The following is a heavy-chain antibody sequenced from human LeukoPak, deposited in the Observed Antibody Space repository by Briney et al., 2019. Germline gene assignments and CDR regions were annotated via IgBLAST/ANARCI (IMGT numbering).Heavy chain of an antibody. CDR1: GFTFSSYA. D-gene: IGHD2-2*01. Sequence: PGGSLRLSCAASGFTFSSYAMSWVRQAPGKGLEWVSAISGSGGSTYYADCVKGRFTISRDNSKNTLYLQMNSLRAEDTAVYYCAKVVVGCSSTSCQALTPPIDLGYWGQGTLVTVSS. J-gene: IGHJ4*02. CDR3: AKVVVGCSSTSCQALTPPIDLGY. V-gene: IGHV3-23*01. CDR2: ISGSGGST.